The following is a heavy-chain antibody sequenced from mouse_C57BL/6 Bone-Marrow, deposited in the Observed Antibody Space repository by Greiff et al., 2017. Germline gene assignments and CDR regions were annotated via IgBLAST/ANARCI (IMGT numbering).Heavy chain of an antibody. CDR2: IDPSDSYT. CDR1: GYTFTSYW. V-gene: IGHV1-50*01. CDR3: ARSSGLYAMDY. Sequence: QVQLQQPGAELVKPGASVKLSCKASGYTFTSYWMQWVKQRPGQGLEWIGEIDPSDSYTNYNQKFKGKATLTVDTSSSTAYMQLSSLTSEDSAVYYCARSSGLYAMDYWGQGTSVTVSS. J-gene: IGHJ4*01. D-gene: IGHD1-3*01.